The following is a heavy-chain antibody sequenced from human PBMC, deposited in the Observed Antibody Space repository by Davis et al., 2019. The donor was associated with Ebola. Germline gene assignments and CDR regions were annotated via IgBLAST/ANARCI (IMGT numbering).Heavy chain of an antibody. CDR2: IWYDGSNK. D-gene: IGHD3-16*01. V-gene: IGHV3-33*01. CDR3: ARDSPYYYGMDV. CDR1: GFTFSSYG. Sequence: GESLKISCAASGFTFSSYGMHWVRQAPGKGLEWVAVIWYDGSNKYYADSVKGRFTISRDNSKNTLYLQMNSLRAEDTAVYYCARDSPYYYGMDVWGQGTMVTVSS. J-gene: IGHJ6*02.